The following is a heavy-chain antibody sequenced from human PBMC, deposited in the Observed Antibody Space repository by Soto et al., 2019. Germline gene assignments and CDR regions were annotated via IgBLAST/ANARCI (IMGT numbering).Heavy chain of an antibody. CDR2: IYYSGST. J-gene: IGHJ6*02. CDR3: ASRPSPTYGSGSYPRFYYYGMDV. D-gene: IGHD3-10*01. V-gene: IGHV4-39*01. CDR1: GGSVCSSSYY. Sequence: SETPSISCTVCGGSVCSSSYYWGWIHQPPGKGLEWIGSIYYSGSTYYNPSLKSRVTISVDTSKNQFSLKLSSVTAADTAVYYCASRPSPTYGSGSYPRFYYYGMDVWGQGTTVTVSS.